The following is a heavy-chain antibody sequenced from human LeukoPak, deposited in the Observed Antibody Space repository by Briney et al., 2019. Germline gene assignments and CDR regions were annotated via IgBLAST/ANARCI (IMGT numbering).Heavy chain of an antibody. V-gene: IGHV3-23*01. CDR3: AHLPRGSGSDY. J-gene: IGHJ4*02. D-gene: IGHD3-22*01. CDR1: GFTFSSYA. CDR2: ISGSGGST. Sequence: PGGSLRLSCAASGFTFSSYAMSWVRQAPGKGLEWVSAISGSGGSTFYADSVKGRFTISRGNSKNTLYLQMNSLRAEDTAVYYCAHLPRGSGSDYWGQGTLVTVSS.